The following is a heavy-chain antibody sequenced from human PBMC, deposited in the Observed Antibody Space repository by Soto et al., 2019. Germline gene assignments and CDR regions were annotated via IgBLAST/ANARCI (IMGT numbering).Heavy chain of an antibody. CDR1: GGTFSSYA. Sequence: GASVMVSCKASGGTFSSYAISWVRQAPGQGLEWMGGIIPIFGTANYAQKFQGRVTITADKSTSTAYMELSSLRSEDTAVYYCARDLSGYCSSTSCSNWFDPWGQGTLVTVSS. V-gene: IGHV1-69*06. D-gene: IGHD2-2*03. CDR3: ARDLSGYCSSTSCSNWFDP. CDR2: IIPIFGTA. J-gene: IGHJ5*02.